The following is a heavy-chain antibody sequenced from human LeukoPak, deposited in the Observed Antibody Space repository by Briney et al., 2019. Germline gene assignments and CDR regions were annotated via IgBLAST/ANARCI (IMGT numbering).Heavy chain of an antibody. V-gene: IGHV1-69*06. D-gene: IGHD2-8*01. CDR1: GGTFSSYA. Sequence: ASVKVSCKASGGTFSSYAISWVRQAPGQGLEWMGGIIPIFGTANYAQKFQGRVAITADKSTSTAYMELSSLRSEDTAVYYCAVRADIVLMVYAINYYYMDVWGKGTTVTVSS. CDR2: IIPIFGTA. J-gene: IGHJ6*03. CDR3: AVRADIVLMVYAINYYYMDV.